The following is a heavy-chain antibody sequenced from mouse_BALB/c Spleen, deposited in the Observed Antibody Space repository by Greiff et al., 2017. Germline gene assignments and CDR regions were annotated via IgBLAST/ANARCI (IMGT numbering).Heavy chain of an antibody. CDR2: ISSGGGNT. CDR3: ARCLYYDYDWFAY. Sequence: EVQLVESGGGLVKPGGSLKLSCAASGFTFSSYTMSWVRQTPEKRLAWVATISSGGGNTYYPDSVKGRFTISRDNAKNNLYLQMSSLRSADTALYYCARCLYYDYDWFAYWGQGTLVTVSA. CDR1: GFTFSSYT. V-gene: IGHV5-9*03. D-gene: IGHD2-4*01. J-gene: IGHJ3*01.